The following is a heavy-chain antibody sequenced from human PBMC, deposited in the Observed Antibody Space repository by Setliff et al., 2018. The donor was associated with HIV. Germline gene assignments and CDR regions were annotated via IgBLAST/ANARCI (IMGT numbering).Heavy chain of an antibody. CDR2: ISWNGGST. CDR3: ARGPTGSGSAYLDF. Sequence: GGSLRLSCAASGFTFDDYAMHWVRQVQWKGLEWVALISWNGGSTYYADSGRGRFAISRDNNKNFLYLQMSSLRADDSALYYCARGPTGSGSAYLDFWGQGTLVTVSS. V-gene: IGHV3-43D*03. CDR1: GFTFDDYA. J-gene: IGHJ4*02. D-gene: IGHD3-10*01.